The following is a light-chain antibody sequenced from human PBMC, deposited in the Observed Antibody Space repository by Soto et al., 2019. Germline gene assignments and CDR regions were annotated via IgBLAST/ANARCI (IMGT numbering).Light chain of an antibody. CDR1: QSVSSSY. CDR3: QQYGSSPGYT. V-gene: IGKV3-20*01. J-gene: IGKJ2*01. Sequence: EIVLTQSPGTLSLSPGERATLSCRASQSVSSSYLAWYQQKPGQAPRLLIYGASSRATGIPDRFSGSGSGTDFTLTIGRVEPEDVAVYYCQQYGSSPGYTFGQGTKVDIK. CDR2: GAS.